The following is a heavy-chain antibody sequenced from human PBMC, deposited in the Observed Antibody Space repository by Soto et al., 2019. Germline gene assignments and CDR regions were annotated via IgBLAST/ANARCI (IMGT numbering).Heavy chain of an antibody. V-gene: IGHV4-34*01. J-gene: IGHJ6*03. CDR2: INHSGST. CDR3: ARGPTVTYTTYYYYYYMDV. D-gene: IGHD4-4*01. Sequence: PSETLSLTCAVYGGSFSGYYWSWIRQPPGKGLEWIGEINHSGSTNYNPSLKSRVTISVDTSKNQFSLKLSSVTAADTAVYYCARGPTVTYTTYYYYYYMDVWGKGTTVTVSS. CDR1: GGSFSGYY.